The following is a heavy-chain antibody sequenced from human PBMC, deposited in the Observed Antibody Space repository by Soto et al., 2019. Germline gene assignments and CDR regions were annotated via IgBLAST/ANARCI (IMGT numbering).Heavy chain of an antibody. V-gene: IGHV3-9*01. CDR3: AKDIVATIKYEGPNAFDI. CDR2: ISWNSGSI. CDR1: GCSISSYY. J-gene: IGHJ3*02. D-gene: IGHD5-12*01. Sequence: LSLTCTVSGCSISSYYWSWIRQPPGKGLEWVSGISWNSGSIGYADSVKGRFTISRDNAKNSLYLQMNSLRAEDTALYYCAKDIVATIKYEGPNAFDIWGQGTMVTVSS.